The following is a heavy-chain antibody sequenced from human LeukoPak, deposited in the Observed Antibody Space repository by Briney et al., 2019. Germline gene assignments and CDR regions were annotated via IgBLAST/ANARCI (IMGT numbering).Heavy chain of an antibody. CDR1: GGSISSSSYY. J-gene: IGHJ6*03. CDR3: ARLPRGPKDYYYMDV. V-gene: IGHV4-39*01. Sequence: PSETLSLTCTVSGGSISSSSYYWGWIRQPPGKELEWIGSIYYSGSTYYNPSLKSRVTISVDTSKNQFSLKLSSVTAADTAVYYCARLPRGPKDYYYMDVWGKGTTVTVSS. D-gene: IGHD2-15*01. CDR2: IYYSGST.